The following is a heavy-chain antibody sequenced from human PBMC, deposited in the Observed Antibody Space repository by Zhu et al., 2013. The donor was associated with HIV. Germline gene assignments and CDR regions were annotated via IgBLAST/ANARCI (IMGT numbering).Heavy chain of an antibody. Sequence: QLHLVQSGAEVKRPGSSVQVSCKASGDTFSKYAVHWVRQAPGQGLEWMGGIVPMFGTTSIAQKIQGRVTITADKSTYTASMELSSLRSEDTAVYYCARSRGGYDYYFDYWGQGTLVTVSS. D-gene: IGHD3-22*01. V-gene: IGHV1-69*06. J-gene: IGHJ4*02. CDR1: GDTFSKYA. CDR3: ARSRGGYDYYFDY. CDR2: IVPMFGTT.